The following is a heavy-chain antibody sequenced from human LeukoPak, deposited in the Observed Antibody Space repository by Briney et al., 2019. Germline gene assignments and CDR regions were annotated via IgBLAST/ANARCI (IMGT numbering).Heavy chain of an antibody. CDR1: RFTFSSYS. D-gene: IGHD6-19*01. V-gene: IGHV3-21*01. Sequence: GGSLRLSCAASRFTFSSYSMNWVRQAPGKGLEWVSSISSSSSYIYYADSVKGRFTISRDNAKNSLYLQMTSLRAEDTAVYYCARGYSSGWNSWFDPWGQGTLVTVSS. CDR3: ARGYSSGWNSWFDP. J-gene: IGHJ5*02. CDR2: ISSSSSYI.